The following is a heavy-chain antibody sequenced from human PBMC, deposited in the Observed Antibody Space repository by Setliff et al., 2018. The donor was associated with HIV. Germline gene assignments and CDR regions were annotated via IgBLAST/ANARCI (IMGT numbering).Heavy chain of an antibody. D-gene: IGHD2-2*01. CDR1: GYSFTTSG. CDR3: ATKNLVN. J-gene: IGHJ4*02. V-gene: IGHV1-18*01. CDR2: INIRSGNT. Sequence: ASVKVSCKASGYSFTTSGVSWVRQAPGQGLEWMGWINIRSGNTNYAQKFQGRVTMTTDTSTSKAYMGLTSLRSDDTAVYYCATKNLVNWGQGTLVTVSS.